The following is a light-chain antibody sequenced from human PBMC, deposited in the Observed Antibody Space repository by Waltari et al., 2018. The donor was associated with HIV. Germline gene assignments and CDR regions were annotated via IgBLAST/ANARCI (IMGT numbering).Light chain of an antibody. CDR1: NSDVGSYNL. J-gene: IGLJ1*01. CDR2: EGS. Sequence: QSALTQPASVSGSPGQSITISCTGTNSDVGSYNLVSWYQQHPGKAPKLMIYEGSKRPSGVSNRFSGSKSGNTASLTISGLQDEEEADYYCCSYAGSNTFVFGTGTKVTIL. V-gene: IGLV2-23*03. CDR3: CSYAGSNTFV.